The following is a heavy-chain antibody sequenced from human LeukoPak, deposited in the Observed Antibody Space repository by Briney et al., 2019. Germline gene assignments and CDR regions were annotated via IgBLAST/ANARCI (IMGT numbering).Heavy chain of an antibody. CDR2: ISGSGGST. V-gene: IGHV3-23*01. J-gene: IGHJ4*02. CDR1: EFTVSTKY. CDR3: AKAGIGRKYYFDY. D-gene: IGHD1-1*01. Sequence: PGGSLRLSCAASEFTVSTKYMSWVRQAPGKGLEWVSAISGSGGSTYYADSVKGRFTISRDNSKNTLYLQMNSLRAEDTAVYYCAKAGIGRKYYFDYWGQGTLVTVSS.